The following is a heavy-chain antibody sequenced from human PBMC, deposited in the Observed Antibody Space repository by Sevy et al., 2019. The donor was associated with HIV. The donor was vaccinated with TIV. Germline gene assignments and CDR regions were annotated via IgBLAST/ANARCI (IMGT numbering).Heavy chain of an antibody. CDR1: GFSFSRYA. Sequence: GGSLRLSCAASGFSFSRYAMKRVRQAPGKGLEWVSSISDSGGSTYYADSLKGRFTISRDNSKNALYLQMNSLRAEDAAVYYCASLPTPYGGYPYYFDYWGQGTLVTVSS. J-gene: IGHJ4*02. CDR2: ISDSGGST. CDR3: ASLPTPYGGYPYYFDY. D-gene: IGHD5-12*01. V-gene: IGHV3-23*01.